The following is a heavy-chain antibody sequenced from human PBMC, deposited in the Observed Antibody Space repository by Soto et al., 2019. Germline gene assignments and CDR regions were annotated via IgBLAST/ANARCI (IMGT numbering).Heavy chain of an antibody. Sequence: QVQLQESGPGLVKPSQTLSLTCTVSGGSISSGGYYWSWIRQHPGKGLEWIGYIYYSGSTYYNPSLKSRVTISVDTSKNQFSLKLSAVTAADTAVYYCARDRCSSTSCDVGQDAFDIWGQGTMVTVSS. J-gene: IGHJ3*02. CDR1: GGSISSGGYY. CDR2: IYYSGST. CDR3: ARDRCSSTSCDVGQDAFDI. V-gene: IGHV4-31*03. D-gene: IGHD2-2*01.